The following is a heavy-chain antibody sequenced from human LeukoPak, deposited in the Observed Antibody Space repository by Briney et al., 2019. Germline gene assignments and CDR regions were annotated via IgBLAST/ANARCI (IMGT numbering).Heavy chain of an antibody. CDR3: ARVYSSSSGKNAFDV. J-gene: IGHJ3*01. Sequence: PGGSLRLSCAASGFTFSSYAMHWVRQAPGKGLEWVANIKQDGNEKYYVDSVKGRFTISRDNAKNSLDLQMNSLRVEDTAVYYCARVYSSSSGKNAFDVWGQGTMVTVSS. CDR1: GFTFSSYA. CDR2: IKQDGNEK. D-gene: IGHD6-6*01. V-gene: IGHV3-7*03.